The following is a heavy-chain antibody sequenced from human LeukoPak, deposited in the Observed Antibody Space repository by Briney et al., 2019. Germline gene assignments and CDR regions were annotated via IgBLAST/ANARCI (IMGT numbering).Heavy chain of an antibody. V-gene: IGHV3-9*01. CDR2: ITWNGGTI. Sequence: PGGSLRLSCAASGFTFDDYALHWVRQAPGKGLEWVSGITWNGGTIGYAGSVKGRFTISRDNAKNSLYLQMNSLRAEDTAVYYCARAFGYWGQGTLVTVSS. J-gene: IGHJ4*02. CDR1: GFTFDDYA. D-gene: IGHD3-16*01. CDR3: ARAFGY.